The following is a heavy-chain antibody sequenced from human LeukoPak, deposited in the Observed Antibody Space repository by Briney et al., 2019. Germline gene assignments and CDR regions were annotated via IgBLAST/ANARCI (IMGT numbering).Heavy chain of an antibody. CDR3: ASGLWFGEAYFDY. V-gene: IGHV3-21*01. D-gene: IGHD3-10*01. CDR2: ISSSSSYI. CDR1: GFTFSSYS. Sequence: GGSLRLSCAASGFTFSSYSMNWVRQAPGKGLEWVSSISSSSSYIYYADSVNGRFIISRDNAKNSLYLEMNSLRAEDTAVYYCASGLWFGEAYFDYWGQGTLVTVSS. J-gene: IGHJ4*02.